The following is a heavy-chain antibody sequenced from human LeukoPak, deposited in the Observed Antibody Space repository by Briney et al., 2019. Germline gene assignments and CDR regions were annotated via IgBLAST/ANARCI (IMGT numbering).Heavy chain of an antibody. CDR1: GFTFSSYW. CDR3: ARGDAYALNY. J-gene: IGHJ4*02. D-gene: IGHD2-2*01. CDR2: VNSDGSTT. V-gene: IGHV3-74*01. Sequence: GGSLTLSCAASGFTFSSYWMHWVRQAPGKGLVWVSRVNSDGSTTAYADSVKGRFTISRDNAKNTLFLQMSSLRAEDTAVYYCARGDAYALNYWGQGTLVTVSS.